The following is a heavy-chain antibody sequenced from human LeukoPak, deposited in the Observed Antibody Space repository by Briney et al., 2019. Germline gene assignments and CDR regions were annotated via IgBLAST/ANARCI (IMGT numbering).Heavy chain of an antibody. CDR3: ASSYYYDSSGYYDY. J-gene: IGHJ4*02. CDR2: IIPIFGTA. CDR1: GGTFSSYA. V-gene: IGHV1-69*13. Sequence: GASVKVSCKASGGTFSSYAISWVRQAPGQGLEWMGGIIPIFGTANYAQKFQGRVTITADESTSTAYMELSSLRSGDTAVYYCASSYYYDSSGYYDYWGQGTLVTVSS. D-gene: IGHD3-22*01.